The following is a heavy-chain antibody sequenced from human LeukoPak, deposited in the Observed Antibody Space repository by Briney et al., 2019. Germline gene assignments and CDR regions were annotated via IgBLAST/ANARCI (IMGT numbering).Heavy chain of an antibody. D-gene: IGHD4-23*01. CDR3: ARGDYGGGFDY. Sequence: ASVKVSCKASGYTFTSYGITWVRQAPGQGLEWMGWISSYNGDTKYAQKVQGRVTVTTDTSTSTAYMELRSLSLDDTAVYYCARGDYGGGFDYWGQGNLVTVSS. V-gene: IGHV1-18*01. J-gene: IGHJ4*02. CDR2: ISSYNGDT. CDR1: GYTFTSYG.